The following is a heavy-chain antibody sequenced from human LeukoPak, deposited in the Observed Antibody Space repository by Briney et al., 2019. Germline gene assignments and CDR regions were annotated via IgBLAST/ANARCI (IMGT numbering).Heavy chain of an antibody. CDR3: AGPYCSGGSCPPRDAFDI. Sequence: ASVKVSCKASGYTFTGYYMHWVRQAPGQGLEWMGIINPSGGSTSYAQKFQGRVTMTRDTSTSTVYMELSSLRSEDTAVYYCAGPYCSGGSCPPRDAFDIWGQGTMVTVSS. V-gene: IGHV1-46*01. CDR2: INPSGGST. CDR1: GYTFTGYY. J-gene: IGHJ3*02. D-gene: IGHD2-15*01.